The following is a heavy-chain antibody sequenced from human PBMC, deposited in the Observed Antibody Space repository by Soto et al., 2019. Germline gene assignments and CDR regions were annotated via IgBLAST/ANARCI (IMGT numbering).Heavy chain of an antibody. J-gene: IGHJ4*02. CDR2: ITSSGSTT. CDR3: ARERYSYGPYSFDY. V-gene: IGHV3-11*01. CDR1: GFTFSDYY. D-gene: IGHD5-18*01. Sequence: QVQLVESGGDLVKPGGSLRLSCAASGFTFSDYYMSWIRQAPGKGLEWVSSITSSGSTTYYTDSVKGRFTISRDNAKNSLYLQMNSLRAEDTAEYYCARERYSYGPYSFDYWGQGTLVTVSS.